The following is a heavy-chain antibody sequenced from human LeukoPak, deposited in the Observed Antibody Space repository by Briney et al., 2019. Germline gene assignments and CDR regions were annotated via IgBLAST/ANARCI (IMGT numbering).Heavy chain of an antibody. CDR2: IYYSGST. Sequence: SETLSLTCTVSGGSISSGGYYWSWIRQHPGKGLEWIGYIYYSGSTYYNPSLKSRVTISVDTSKNQFSLKLSSVTAADTAVYYCARRATVVKGYWYFDLWGRGTLVTVSS. CDR1: GGSISSGGYY. V-gene: IGHV4-31*03. D-gene: IGHD4-23*01. J-gene: IGHJ2*01. CDR3: ARRATVVKGYWYFDL.